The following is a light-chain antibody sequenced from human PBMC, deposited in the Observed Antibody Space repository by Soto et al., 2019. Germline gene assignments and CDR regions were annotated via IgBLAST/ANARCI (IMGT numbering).Light chain of an antibody. V-gene: IGKV1D-16*01. J-gene: IGKJ1*01. CDR2: TGS. Sequence: DIQMTQSPSSVSASVGDRVTITCRASHAIDSWLAWYQQKPGEAPKLLIFTGSLLHSGVPPRFSGSGSGTDFTLTISSLQPEDFATYYCQQYNSYRTFGQGTKVEIK. CDR1: HAIDSW. CDR3: QQYNSYRT.